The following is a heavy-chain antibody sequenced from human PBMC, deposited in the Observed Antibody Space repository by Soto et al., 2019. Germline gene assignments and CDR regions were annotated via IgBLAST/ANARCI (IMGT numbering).Heavy chain of an antibody. J-gene: IGHJ3*02. CDR1: GFTFSSYS. D-gene: IGHD4-17*01. V-gene: IGHV3-48*01. CDR3: ARYERAYGADALDI. CDR2: ISSSGSTI. Sequence: EVQLVESGGGLVQPGGSLRLSCAASGFTFSSYSMTWVRQAPGKGLEWVSYISSSGSTIYYADSVKGRFTISRDNAQNSLFLQMISLRAEDTAVYYCARYERAYGADALDIWGQGTMFSVSS.